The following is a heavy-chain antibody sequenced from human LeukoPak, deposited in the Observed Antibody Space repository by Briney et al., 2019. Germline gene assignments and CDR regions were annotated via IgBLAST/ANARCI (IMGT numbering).Heavy chain of an antibody. J-gene: IGHJ5*02. CDR2: IYSGGDT. CDR1: GFSVSSNF. Sequence: GGSLRLSCAASGFSVSSNFMSWVRQAPGKGLECVSVIYSGGDTYYADSVRGRFTISRDKSKNTLYLQMDSLRVEDTAVYYCAKDRPTMVRGVPWFDPWGQGTLVTVSS. V-gene: IGHV3-66*01. CDR3: AKDRPTMVRGVPWFDP. D-gene: IGHD3-10*01.